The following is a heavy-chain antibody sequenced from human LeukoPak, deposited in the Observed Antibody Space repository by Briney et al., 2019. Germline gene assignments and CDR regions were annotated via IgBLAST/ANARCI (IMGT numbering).Heavy chain of an antibody. Sequence: PGGSLRLSCAASGFTFSSYGMHWVRQARGKGLEWVAVIWYDGSNKYYADSVKGRFTISRDNSKNTLYLQMNSLRAEDTAVYYCARYCSGGSCRGGFDPWGQGTLVTVSS. CDR1: GFTFSSYG. V-gene: IGHV3-33*01. J-gene: IGHJ5*02. CDR3: ARYCSGGSCRGGFDP. D-gene: IGHD2-15*01. CDR2: IWYDGSNK.